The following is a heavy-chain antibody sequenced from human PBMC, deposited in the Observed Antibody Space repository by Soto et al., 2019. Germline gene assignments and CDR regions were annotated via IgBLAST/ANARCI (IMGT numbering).Heavy chain of an antibody. J-gene: IGHJ4*02. Sequence: QVQLQESGPGLVKPSGTLSLTCAVSGGSISTSNWWSWVRQPPGKGLEWIGEVYHSGSTNYNPSFKRRVAMSVDKSKNQSSLKLNSVTAADTALYYCARTSTSGTRVDYWGQGSLVTVSS. V-gene: IGHV4-4*02. CDR1: GGSISTSNW. CDR3: ARTSTSGTRVDY. D-gene: IGHD1-1*01. CDR2: VYHSGST.